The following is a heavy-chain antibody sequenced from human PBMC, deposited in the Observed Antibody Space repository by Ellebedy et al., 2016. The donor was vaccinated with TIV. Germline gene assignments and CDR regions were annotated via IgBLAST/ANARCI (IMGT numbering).Heavy chain of an antibody. D-gene: IGHD6-25*01. CDR2: ISSDGNIK. CDR1: HFNFNTYT. J-gene: IGHJ4*02. CDR3: ARGSEGSGLDY. Sequence: PGGSLRLSCAASHFNFNTYTIPWVRQAPGKGLAWAAFISSDGNIKDYADSVKGRFTISRDNSKKTVYLQMNSLRSEDTAVHYCARGSEGSGLDYWGQGTLVTVSS. V-gene: IGHV3-30-3*01.